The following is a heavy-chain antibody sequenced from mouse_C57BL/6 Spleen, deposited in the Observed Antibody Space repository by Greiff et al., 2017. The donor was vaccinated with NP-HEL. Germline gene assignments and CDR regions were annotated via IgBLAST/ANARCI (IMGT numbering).Heavy chain of an antibody. CDR2: INPGSGGT. V-gene: IGHV1-54*01. J-gene: IGHJ1*03. CDR1: GYAFTNYL. D-gene: IGHD1-1*01. Sequence: VQLVESGAELVRPGTSVKVSCKASGYAFTNYLIEWVKQRPGQGLEWIGVINPGSGGTNYNEKFKGKATLTADKSSSTAYMQLSSLTSEDSAVYFCARESITTWYFDVWGTGTTVTVSS. CDR3: ARESITTWYFDV.